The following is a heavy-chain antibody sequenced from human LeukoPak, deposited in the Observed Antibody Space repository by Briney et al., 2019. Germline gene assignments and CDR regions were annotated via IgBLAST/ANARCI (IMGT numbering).Heavy chain of an antibody. D-gene: IGHD3-10*02. CDR3: AELGITMIGGV. J-gene: IGHJ6*04. CDR1: GFTYSSYS. CDR2: ISSSSSTI. Sequence: GGSLRLSCAASGFTYSSYSMNWVRQAPGKGLEWVSYISSSSSTIYYADSVKGRFTISRDNAKNSLYLQMNSLRAEDTAVYYCAELGITMIGGVWGKGTTVTISS. V-gene: IGHV3-48*01.